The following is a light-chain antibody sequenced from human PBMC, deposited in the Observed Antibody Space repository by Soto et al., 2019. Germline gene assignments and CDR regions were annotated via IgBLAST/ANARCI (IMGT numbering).Light chain of an antibody. V-gene: IGKV2-28*01. CDR3: MQALQTAWT. CDR2: LGS. Sequence: DIVMTQSQISLHVNPGQPAYISCRSSQRLLHSNGYNYLDWYLQKPGQSPQLLICLGSNRASVVPDRFSGSGSGTDFTLKISRVEAEDVGVYCCMQALQTAWTFGQGTKVDNK. J-gene: IGKJ1*01. CDR1: QRLLHSNGYNY.